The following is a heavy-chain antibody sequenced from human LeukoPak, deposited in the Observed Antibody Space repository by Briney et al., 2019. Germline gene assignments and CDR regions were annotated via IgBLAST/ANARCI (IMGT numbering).Heavy chain of an antibody. CDR3: ARGPLTVTRGFDP. D-gene: IGHD4-17*01. CDR1: GYTFTGYY. CDR2: INPNSGGT. Sequence: ASVKVSCKASGYTFTGYYMHWVRQAPGQGLEWMGWINPNSGGTNYAQKFQGRVTMTRDTSISTAYMELSRLRSDDTAVYYCARGPLTVTRGFDPRGQGTLVTVSS. V-gene: IGHV1-2*02. J-gene: IGHJ5*02.